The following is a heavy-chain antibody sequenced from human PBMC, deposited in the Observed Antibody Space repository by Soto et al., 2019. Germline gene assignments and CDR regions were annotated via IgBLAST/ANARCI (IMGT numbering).Heavy chain of an antibody. Sequence: ASVKVSCKASGSGFISSGIQWVRQAHGQRLEWIGWIVVASGQTNYAQNFRGRVAITRDTSTATAYIELTGLTSEDTAVYFCSADRPDIGVGWWVWGQGTTVTVSS. CDR1: GSGFISSG. D-gene: IGHD2-15*01. CDR2: IVVASGQT. CDR3: SADRPDIGVGWWV. V-gene: IGHV1-58*02. J-gene: IGHJ6*02.